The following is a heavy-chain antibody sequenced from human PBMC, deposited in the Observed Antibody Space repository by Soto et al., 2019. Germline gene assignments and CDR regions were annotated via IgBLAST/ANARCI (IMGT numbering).Heavy chain of an antibody. Sequence: LPSSGKRSGYKCVGYCGGRMSQIPGKGLEWIGIIYPGDSDTRYSPSFQGQVTISADKSISTAYLQWSSLKASDTAMYYCARPSYYYDSSGYYRGKGGMDVWGQGTTVTVSS. CDR3: ARPSYYYDSSGYYRGKGGMDV. CDR2: IYPGDSDT. J-gene: IGHJ6*02. CDR1: GYKCVGYC. D-gene: IGHD3-22*01. V-gene: IGHV5-51*01.